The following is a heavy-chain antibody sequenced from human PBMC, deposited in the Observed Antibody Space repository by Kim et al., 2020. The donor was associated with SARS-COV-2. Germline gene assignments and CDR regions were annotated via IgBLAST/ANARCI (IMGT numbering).Heavy chain of an antibody. V-gene: IGHV4-59*01. CDR3: AREGNYYDSSGYYARGY. CDR1: GGSISSYY. CDR2: IYYSGST. D-gene: IGHD3-22*01. J-gene: IGHJ4*02. Sequence: ETLSLTCTVSGGSISSYYWSWIRQPPGKGLEWIGYIYYSGSTNYNPSHKSRVTISVDTSKNQFSLKLSSATAADTAVYYCAREGNYYDSSGYYARGYWGQGTLVTVSS.